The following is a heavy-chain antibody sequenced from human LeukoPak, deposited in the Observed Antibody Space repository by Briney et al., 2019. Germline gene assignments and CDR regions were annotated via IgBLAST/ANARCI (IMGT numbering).Heavy chain of an antibody. D-gene: IGHD1-26*01. CDR3: AKDRSDAFDI. Sequence: SETLSLTCTVSGDSISSYYWSWIRQPPGKGLEWIGYIYYSGSTNYNPSPKSRVTILVDTSKNQFSLKLSSVTAADTAVYYCAKDRSDAFDIWGQGTMVTVSS. CDR2: IYYSGST. V-gene: IGHV4-59*01. CDR1: GDSISSYY. J-gene: IGHJ3*02.